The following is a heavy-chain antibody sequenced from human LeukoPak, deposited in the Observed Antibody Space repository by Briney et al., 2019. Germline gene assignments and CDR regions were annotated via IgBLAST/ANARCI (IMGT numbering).Heavy chain of an antibody. Sequence: GGSLRLSCAASGFSFSTYSMTWVRQAPGKGLQWVSYISSGSSAIYYTDSVKGRFTITRDDAKNSVYLQMNSLRTGDTAVYYCGTGDPRFDYWGQGILVTVSS. CDR2: ISSGSSAI. V-gene: IGHV3-48*01. D-gene: IGHD7-27*01. CDR3: GTGDPRFDY. J-gene: IGHJ4*02. CDR1: GFSFSTYS.